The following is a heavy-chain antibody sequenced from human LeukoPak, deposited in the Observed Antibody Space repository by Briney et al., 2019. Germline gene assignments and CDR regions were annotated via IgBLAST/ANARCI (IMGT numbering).Heavy chain of an antibody. V-gene: IGHV3-21*01. CDR2: ISSSSSYI. CDR3: ASGGTVSYGTSLDY. J-gene: IGHJ4*02. Sequence: GGSLRLSCAASGFTFSSYSMNWVRQAPGKGLEWVSSISSSSSYIYYADSVKGRFTISRDNAKNSLYLQMNSLRAEDTAVYYCASGGTVSYGTSLDYWGQGTLVTVSS. CDR1: GFTFSSYS. D-gene: IGHD1-26*01.